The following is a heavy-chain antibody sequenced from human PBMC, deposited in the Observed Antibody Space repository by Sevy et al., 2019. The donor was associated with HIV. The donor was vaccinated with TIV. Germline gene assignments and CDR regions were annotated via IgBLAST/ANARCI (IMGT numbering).Heavy chain of an antibody. Sequence: ASVKVSCKASGYTFTSYGISWVRQAPGQGLEWMGWISAYNGNTNYAQKLQGRVTMTTDTSTSTAYMELRSLRSDDTAVYYCAREALMVYATSWFDPWGQGTLVTVSS. V-gene: IGHV1-18*01. D-gene: IGHD2-8*01. CDR2: ISAYNGNT. CDR3: AREALMVYATSWFDP. J-gene: IGHJ5*02. CDR1: GYTFTSYG.